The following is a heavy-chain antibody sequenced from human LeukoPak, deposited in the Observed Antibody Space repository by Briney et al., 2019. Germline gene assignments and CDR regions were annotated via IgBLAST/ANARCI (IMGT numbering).Heavy chain of an antibody. V-gene: IGHV3-23*01. CDR2: INSNGDST. CDR3: AKDGLCPNVCPTKIAVAGYFDY. D-gene: IGHD6-19*01. CDR1: GFTFSIFS. J-gene: IGHJ4*02. Sequence: GRSLRLSCAASGFTFSIFSMSWVRQAPGKGLEWLSTINSNGDSTYYADSVKGRFTISRDNSKNTVFLQMNRQRAEDTDVYYYAKDGLCPNVCPTKIAVAGYFDYGGRESWSPSPQ.